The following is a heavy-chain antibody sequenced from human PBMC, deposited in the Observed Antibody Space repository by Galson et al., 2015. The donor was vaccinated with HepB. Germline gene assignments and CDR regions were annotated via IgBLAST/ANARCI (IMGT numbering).Heavy chain of an antibody. Sequence: SLRLSCAASGFTFSTYWMNWVRQAPGKGPEWVAHINQIGRASNYLASVEGRFTISRDNTNNSLYLQMNSLRVEDTAFYYCARGLSFTPNTFDTWGQGTLVTVSS. CDR1: GFTFSTYW. CDR3: ARGLSFTPNTFDT. V-gene: IGHV3-7*01. J-gene: IGHJ5*02. D-gene: IGHD2-15*01. CDR2: INQIGRAS.